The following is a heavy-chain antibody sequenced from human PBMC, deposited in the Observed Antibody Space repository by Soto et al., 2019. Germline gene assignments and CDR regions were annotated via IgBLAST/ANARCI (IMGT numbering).Heavy chain of an antibody. CDR3: AREHQEFWTSYWCDP. V-gene: IGHV1-18*01. CDR2: ISAYDGKT. CDR1: GYTFNTYG. Sequence: GASVKVSCKTSGYTFNTYGINWVRQAPGQGLELMGWISAYDGKTTYAEKFQGRVTLTTDTSTSTAYMGLRSLRSDDTAIYYCAREHQEFWTSYWCDPWGQGDPVSVSS. D-gene: IGHD3-3*01. J-gene: IGHJ5*02.